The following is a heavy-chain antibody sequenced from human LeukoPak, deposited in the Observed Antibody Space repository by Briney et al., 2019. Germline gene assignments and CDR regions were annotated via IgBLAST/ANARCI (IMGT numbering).Heavy chain of an antibody. D-gene: IGHD5-18*01. CDR2: ICHSGST. J-gene: IGHJ4*02. CDR3: ARHYSMSGEQLWFYFDY. CDR1: GYSISSGYY. Sequence: PSETLSLTCAVSGYSISSGYYWGWIRQPPGKGLEGIGSICHSGSTYYNPSLKSRVTISVDTSKNQFSLKLSSVTAADTAVYYCARHYSMSGEQLWFYFDYWGQGTLVTVSS. V-gene: IGHV4-38-2*01.